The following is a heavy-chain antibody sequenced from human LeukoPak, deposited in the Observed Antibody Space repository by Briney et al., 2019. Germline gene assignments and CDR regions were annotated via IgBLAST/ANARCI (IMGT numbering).Heavy chain of an antibody. J-gene: IGHJ4*02. CDR2: ISSSSSYI. Sequence: GGSLRLSCAASGFTVSSNYMNWVRQAPGKGLEWVSSISSSSSYIYYADSVKGRFTISRDNAKNSLYLQMNSLRAEDTAVYYCAREDGDGYNSYWGQGTLVTVSS. D-gene: IGHD5-12*01. V-gene: IGHV3-21*01. CDR3: AREDGDGYNSY. CDR1: GFTVSSNY.